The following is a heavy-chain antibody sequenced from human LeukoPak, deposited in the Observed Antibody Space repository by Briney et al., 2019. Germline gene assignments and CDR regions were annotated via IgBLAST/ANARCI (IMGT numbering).Heavy chain of an antibody. Sequence: GASVKVSCKASGGTFSSYAISWVRQAPGQGLEWMGEIIPIFGTANYAQKFQGRVTITTDESTSTAYMELSGLRSEDTAVYYCASLRDSSVYHKFHYWYFDLWGRGTLVTVSS. D-gene: IGHD3-22*01. CDR2: IIPIFGTA. CDR3: ASLRDSSVYHKFHYWYFDL. J-gene: IGHJ2*01. CDR1: GGTFSSYA. V-gene: IGHV1-69*05.